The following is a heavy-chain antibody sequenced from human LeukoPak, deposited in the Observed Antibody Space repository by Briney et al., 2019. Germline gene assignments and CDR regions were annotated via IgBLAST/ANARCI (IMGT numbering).Heavy chain of an antibody. CDR1: GFTFSSYW. CDR2: INHNGNVN. CDR3: ARGGGLDV. Sequence: GGSLRLSCAASGFTFSSYWMNWARQAPGKGLEWVASINHNGNVNYYVDSVKGRFSISRDNAKNSLYLQVSNLRAEDTAVYFCARGGGLDVWGQGATVTVSS. J-gene: IGHJ6*02. V-gene: IGHV3-7*03. D-gene: IGHD3-16*01.